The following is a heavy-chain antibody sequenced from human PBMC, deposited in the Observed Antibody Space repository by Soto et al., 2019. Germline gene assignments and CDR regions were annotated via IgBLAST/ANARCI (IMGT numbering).Heavy chain of an antibody. V-gene: IGHV3-7*01. D-gene: IGHD3-16*01. J-gene: IGHJ6*03. CDR3: VRDARGGDYYYYYMDV. Sequence: DSVKGRFTISRDDAKNSLYLQMNSLGAEDTAVYYCVRDARGGDYYYYYMDVWGKGTTVTVSS.